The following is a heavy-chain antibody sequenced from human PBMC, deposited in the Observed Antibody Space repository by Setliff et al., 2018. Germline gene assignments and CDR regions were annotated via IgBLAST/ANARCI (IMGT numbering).Heavy chain of an antibody. CDR1: GFTFSSYG. CDR2: IRYDGSNK. D-gene: IGHD3-22*01. Sequence: GGSLRLSCAASGFTFSSYGMHWVRQAPGKGLEWVAFIRYDGSNKYYADSVKGRFTISRDNSKNTLYLQMNSLRAEDTAVYYCANSMPNYYDSSGYYSGLGTLVTVSS. CDR3: ANSMPNYYDSSGYY. V-gene: IGHV3-30*02. J-gene: IGHJ4*02.